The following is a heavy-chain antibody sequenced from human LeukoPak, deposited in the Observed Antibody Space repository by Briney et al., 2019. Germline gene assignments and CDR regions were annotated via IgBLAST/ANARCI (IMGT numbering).Heavy chain of an antibody. J-gene: IGHJ4*02. D-gene: IGHD6-6*01. CDR3: ARGSWQLAEEVY. CDR2: IHYTGST. Sequence: SDTLSLTCSVSGGPITVYYWIWIRQPPGKGLEFIGYIHYTGSTNYNPSLPSRISISTDTSKNQFSLKLSSVTAAGTAEYYCARGSWQLAEEVYWGQGTLVTVSS. CDR1: GGPITVYY. V-gene: IGHV4-59*12.